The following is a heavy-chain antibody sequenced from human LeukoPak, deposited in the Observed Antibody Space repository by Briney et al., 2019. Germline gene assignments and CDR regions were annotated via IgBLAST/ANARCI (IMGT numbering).Heavy chain of an antibody. CDR3: ARDWRYCSSTSCSNWFDP. CDR1: GYTFTGYY. J-gene: IGHJ5*02. V-gene: IGHV1-2*02. D-gene: IGHD2-2*01. CDR2: INPNSGGT. Sequence: ASVKVSCKASGYTFTGYYMHWVRQAPGQGLEWMGWINPNSGGTNYAQKFQGRVTMTRDTSISTAYMELSRLRSDDTAVYYCARDWRYCSSTSCSNWFDPWGQGTLVTVSS.